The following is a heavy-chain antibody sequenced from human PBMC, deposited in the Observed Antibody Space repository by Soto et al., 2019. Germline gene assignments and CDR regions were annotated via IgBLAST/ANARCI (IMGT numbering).Heavy chain of an antibody. CDR2: IIPIFGTA. V-gene: IGHV1-69*12. D-gene: IGHD6-19*01. Sequence: QVQLVQSGAEVKKPESSVKVSCKASGGTFSSYAISWVRQAPGQGLEWMGGIIPIFGTANYAQKLQGRVTMTADESTGTDYMELSSLRSEDTAVYYCATSGGSSGCYEGWGYWGQGTLVTVSS. CDR3: ATSGGSSGCYEGWGY. CDR1: GGTFSSYA. J-gene: IGHJ4*02.